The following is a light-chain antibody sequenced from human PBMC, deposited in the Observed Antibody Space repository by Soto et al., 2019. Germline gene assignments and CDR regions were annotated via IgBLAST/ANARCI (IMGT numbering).Light chain of an antibody. V-gene: IGKV3-20*01. CDR2: GAS. CDR3: QHYGTSLYT. CDR1: QIISSTY. Sequence: DIVLTQSPGTLSLSPGERATLSCRASQIISSTYLGWYQQKPGQAPRLLIYGASSRATGIPDRFSGSGSGTDFTLTISRLEPEDFAVYYCQHYGTSLYTFGQGRRLEIK. J-gene: IGKJ5*01.